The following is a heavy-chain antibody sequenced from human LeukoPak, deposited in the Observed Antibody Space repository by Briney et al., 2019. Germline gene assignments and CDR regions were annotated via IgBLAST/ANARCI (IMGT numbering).Heavy chain of an antibody. D-gene: IGHD5-24*01. CDR2: IYYSGST. J-gene: IGHJ3*02. V-gene: IGHV4-59*01. CDR3: ARDFGMATTQI. Sequence: SETLCLTCTVSGGSISSYYWSWIRQPPGKGLEWIGYIYYSGSTNYNPSLKSRVTISVDTSKNQFSLKLSSVTAADTAVYYCARDFGMATTQIWGQGTMVTVSS. CDR1: GGSISSYY.